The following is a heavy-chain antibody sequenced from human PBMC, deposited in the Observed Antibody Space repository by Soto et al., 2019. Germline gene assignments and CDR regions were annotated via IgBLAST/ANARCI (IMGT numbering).Heavy chain of an antibody. D-gene: IGHD5-18*01. J-gene: IGHJ3*02. CDR3: ARHVSPSNTAMVHAFDI. CDR2: IYPGDSDT. CDR1: GYSFTSYW. V-gene: IGHV5-51*01. Sequence: PGESLKISCKGSGYSFTSYWIGWVRQMPGKGLEWMGIIYPGDSDTRYSPSFQGQVTISADKSISTAYLQWSSLKASDTAMYYCARHVSPSNTAMVHAFDIWGQGTMVTVSS.